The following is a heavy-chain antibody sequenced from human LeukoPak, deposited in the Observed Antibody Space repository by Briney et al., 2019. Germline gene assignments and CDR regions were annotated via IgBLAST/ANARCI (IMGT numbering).Heavy chain of an antibody. CDR2: ISSNGGST. CDR1: GFTFSSYA. CDR3: ARGPGRSGHFDY. D-gene: IGHD2-15*01. J-gene: IGHJ4*02. Sequence: GGSLRLSCAASGFTFSSYAMHWVRQAPGKGLEYVSAISSNGGSTYYANSVKGRFTISRDNSKSTLYLQMGSLRAEDMAVYYCARGPGRSGHFDYWGQGTLVTVSS. V-gene: IGHV3-64*01.